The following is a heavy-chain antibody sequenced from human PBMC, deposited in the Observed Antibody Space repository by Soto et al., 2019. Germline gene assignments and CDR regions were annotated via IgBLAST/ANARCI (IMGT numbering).Heavy chain of an antibody. V-gene: IGHV1-69*02. D-gene: IGHD2-15*01. CDR1: GGTFSSYT. J-gene: IGHJ4*02. Sequence: ASVKVSCKASGGTFSSYTISWVRQAPGQGLEWMGRIIPILGIANYAQKFQGRVTITADKSTSTAYMELSSLRSEDTAVYYCARILGVVAPSGYFDYWGQGTLVTVSS. CDR2: IIPILGIA. CDR3: ARILGVVAPSGYFDY.